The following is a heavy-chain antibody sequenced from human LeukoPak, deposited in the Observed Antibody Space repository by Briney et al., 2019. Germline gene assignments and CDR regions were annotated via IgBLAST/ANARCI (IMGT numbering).Heavy chain of an antibody. CDR2: ISTSGST. J-gene: IGHJ6*03. D-gene: IGHD3-3*01. Sequence: SETLSLTCTVSSGSTSRYYWSWIRQPAGKGLEWIGRISTSGSTNYNPSLKSRVTISVDTSKNQFSLKLSSVTAADTAVYYCAREPGEWLLWPYYYYMDVWGKGTTVTVSS. CDR3: AREPGEWLLWPYYYYMDV. CDR1: SGSTSRYY. V-gene: IGHV4-4*07.